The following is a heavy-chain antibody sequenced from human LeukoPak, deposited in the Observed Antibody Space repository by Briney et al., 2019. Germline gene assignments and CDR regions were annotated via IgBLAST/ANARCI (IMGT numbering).Heavy chain of an antibody. V-gene: IGHV3-30*02. CDR1: GFSFSSYG. J-gene: IGHJ4*02. CDR3: AKYYYEGTGASPLDY. D-gene: IGHD3-22*01. Sequence: GGSLRLSCVASGFSFSSYGMHWVRQAPGEGLQWVSFIRYDGSAKYYADSVKGRFTISRDSSKSTLYLQMNSLRLEGTAIYYCAKYYYEGTGASPLDYWGQGTLVTVSS. CDR2: IRYDGSAK.